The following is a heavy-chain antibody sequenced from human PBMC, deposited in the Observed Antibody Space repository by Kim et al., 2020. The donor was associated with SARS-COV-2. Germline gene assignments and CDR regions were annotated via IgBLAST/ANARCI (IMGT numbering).Heavy chain of an antibody. D-gene: IGHD6-6*01. CDR3: ATEYSSSSAFDY. CDR2: IWNDGSNK. J-gene: IGHJ4*02. CDR1: GFTFSTYG. Sequence: GGSLRLSCAASGFTFSTYGMHWVRQAPGKGLEWVAMIWNDGSNKYYADSMKGRFTISRDNSKNTLYLQMTSLRAEDTAVYYCATEYSSSSAFDYWGKGTLVTVSS. V-gene: IGHV3-33*01.